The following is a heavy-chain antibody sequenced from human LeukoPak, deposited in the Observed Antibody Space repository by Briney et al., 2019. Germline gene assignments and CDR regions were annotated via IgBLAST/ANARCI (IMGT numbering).Heavy chain of an antibody. J-gene: IGHJ4*02. CDR1: GFTFSSYG. Sequence: GGSLRLSCAAAGFTFSSYGMHWVCQAPGKGLEWVAVISYDGSNKYYADSVKGRFTISRDNSKNTLYLQMNSLRAEDTAVYYCAKDFAALDYWGQGTLVTVSS. CDR2: ISYDGSNK. CDR3: AKDFAALDY. V-gene: IGHV3-30*18.